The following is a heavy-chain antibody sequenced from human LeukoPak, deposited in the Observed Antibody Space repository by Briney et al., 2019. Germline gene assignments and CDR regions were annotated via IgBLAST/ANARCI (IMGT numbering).Heavy chain of an antibody. Sequence: ASVKVSCKASGYTFAGYYMHWVRQATGQGLEGKGWIIPNSGGTHYAQKCQGRVTMTRDTSISTAYMELSRLRSDDTAVFYCARALIKSGSPDYWGQGTLVTVSS. V-gene: IGHV1-2*02. D-gene: IGHD1-26*01. CDR2: IIPNSGGT. CDR3: ARALIKSGSPDY. CDR1: GYTFAGYY. J-gene: IGHJ4*02.